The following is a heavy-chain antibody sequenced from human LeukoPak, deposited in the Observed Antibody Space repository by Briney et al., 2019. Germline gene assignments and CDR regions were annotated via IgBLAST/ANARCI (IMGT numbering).Heavy chain of an antibody. CDR2: IYLDGRA. CDR1: GFAVSSKY. Sequence: PGGSLRLSCAASGFAVSSKYMNWVRQAPGKGLEWVTVIYLDGRADYADSVKGRFTISSDNSKNTVYLQMNSLKDEDTAVYYCARDAETSLVNWGQGTLVTVSP. CDR3: ARDAETSLVN. D-gene: IGHD2-21*01. V-gene: IGHV3-66*01. J-gene: IGHJ4*02.